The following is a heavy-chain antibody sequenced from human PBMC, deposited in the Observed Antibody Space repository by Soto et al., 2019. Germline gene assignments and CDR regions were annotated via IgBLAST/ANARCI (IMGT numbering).Heavy chain of an antibody. CDR3: ARVTSGYGDYGAFDI. V-gene: IGHV3-66*01. D-gene: IGHD4-17*01. Sequence: GGSLRLSCAASGFTVSSNYMSWVRQAPGKGLEWVSVIYSGGSTYYADSVKGRFTISRDNSKNTLYLQMNSLRAEDTAVYYCARVTSGYGDYGAFDIWGQGTMVTVSS. CDR1: GFTVSSNY. CDR2: IYSGGST. J-gene: IGHJ3*02.